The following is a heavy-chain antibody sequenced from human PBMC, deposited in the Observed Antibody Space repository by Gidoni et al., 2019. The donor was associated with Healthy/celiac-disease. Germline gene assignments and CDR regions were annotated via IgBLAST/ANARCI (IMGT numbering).Heavy chain of an antibody. CDR2: IYPGDSDT. Sequence: EVQLVQSGAEVTKPGASLKFSCKGSGYSFTSYWIGWVRQMPGKGLEWMGIIYPGDSDTRYSPSFQGQVTISADKSISTSYLQWSSLKAADTAMYYCARHVAWNDVGYFDYWGQGTLVTVSS. CDR1: GYSFTSYW. CDR3: ARHVAWNDVGYFDY. D-gene: IGHD1-1*01. V-gene: IGHV5-51*01. J-gene: IGHJ4*02.